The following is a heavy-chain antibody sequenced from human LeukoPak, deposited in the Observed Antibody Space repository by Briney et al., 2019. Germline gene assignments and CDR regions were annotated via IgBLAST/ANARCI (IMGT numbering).Heavy chain of an antibody. CDR3: TRHRNPFRTTVTRDHYYYYYMDV. D-gene: IGHD4-17*01. V-gene: IGHV1-2*02. Sequence: ASVKVSCKASGYTFTDYYMHWVRQAPGQGLEWMGWINPNSGDTNYAQKFQGRVTMTRDTSISTAYMQLSRLRSDDTAVYYCTRHRNPFRTTVTRDHYYYYYMDVWGKGTTVTVSS. CDR1: GYTFTDYY. J-gene: IGHJ6*03. CDR2: INPNSGDT.